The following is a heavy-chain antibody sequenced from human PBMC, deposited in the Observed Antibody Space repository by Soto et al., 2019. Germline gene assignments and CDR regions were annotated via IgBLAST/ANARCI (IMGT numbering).Heavy chain of an antibody. CDR1: GFTFSRYA. J-gene: IGHJ3*02. CDR3: AESLVAHGDSPPPGGAFDI. D-gene: IGHD4-17*01. V-gene: IGHV3-23*01. CDR2: ISGSGGST. Sequence: GGSLRLSCAASGFTFSRYAMSWVRQAPGKGLEWVSAISGSGGSTYYADSVKGRFTISRDNSKNTLYLQMNSLRAEDTAVFYCAESLVAHGDSPPPGGAFDIWGQGTMVTVSS.